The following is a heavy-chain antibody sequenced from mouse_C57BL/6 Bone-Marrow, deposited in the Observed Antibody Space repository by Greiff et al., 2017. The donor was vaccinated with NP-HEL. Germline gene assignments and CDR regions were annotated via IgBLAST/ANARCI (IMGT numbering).Heavy chain of an antibody. J-gene: IGHJ3*01. CDR2: IDPSDSYT. D-gene: IGHD1-1*01. Sequence: QVQLQQPGAELVKPGASVKLSCKASGYTFTSYWMQWVKQRPGQGLEWIGEIDPSDSYTNYNQKFKGKATLTVDTSSSTAYMPLSSLTSEDSAVHYCARGRNYDFSFAYRGQGTLGPVPA. CDR3: ARGRNYDFSFAY. CDR1: GYTFTSYW. V-gene: IGHV1-50*01.